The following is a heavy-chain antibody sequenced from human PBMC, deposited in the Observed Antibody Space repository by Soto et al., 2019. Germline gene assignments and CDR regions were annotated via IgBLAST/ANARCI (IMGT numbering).Heavy chain of an antibody. Sequence: SGPTLVNPTQTLTLTCSFSGFSLSVYGVRVIWFRQPPGETLEWLALIHWNDDKRYSPYLKSRLTISKDTSKNQVVLTLTNLDPLDTGTYFCAHTKDSSGFLTSWGQGILVTVSS. D-gene: IGHD3-22*01. CDR2: IHWNDDK. CDR3: AHTKDSSGFLTS. CDR1: GFSLSVYGVR. J-gene: IGHJ5*02. V-gene: IGHV2-5*01.